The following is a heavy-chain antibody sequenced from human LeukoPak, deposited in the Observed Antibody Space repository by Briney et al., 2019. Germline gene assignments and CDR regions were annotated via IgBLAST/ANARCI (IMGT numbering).Heavy chain of an antibody. CDR2: IYYSGST. D-gene: IGHD3-3*01. CDR1: GGSISSSYYY. CDR3: ASMYYDFWSGYSPYYFDY. V-gene: IGHV4-39*01. J-gene: IGHJ4*02. Sequence: PSETLSLTCTVSGGSISSSYYYWGWIRQPPGKGLEWIGSIYYSGSTYYNPSLKSRVTISVDTSKNQFSLKLRSVTAADTAVYYCASMYYDFWSGYSPYYFDYWGQGTLVTVSS.